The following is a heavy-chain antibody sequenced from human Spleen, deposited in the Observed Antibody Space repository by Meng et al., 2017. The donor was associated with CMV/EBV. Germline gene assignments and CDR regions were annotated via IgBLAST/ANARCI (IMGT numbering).Heavy chain of an antibody. V-gene: IGHV4-39*07. D-gene: IGHD2-2*01. Sequence: SETLSLTCTVSGDSVSNGSYYWSWIRQPPGKGLEWIGEISDSGGTYSNWSLKSRVTMSVDTSKNQVSLKLSSVTAADTAVYYCARGGNEDVVVEPAFYFDYWGQGALVTVSS. CDR3: ARGGNEDVVVEPAFYFDY. J-gene: IGHJ4*02. CDR2: ISDSGGT. CDR1: GDSVSNGSYY.